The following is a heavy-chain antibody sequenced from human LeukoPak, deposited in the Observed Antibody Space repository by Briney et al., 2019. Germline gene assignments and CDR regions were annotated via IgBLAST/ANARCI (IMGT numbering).Heavy chain of an antibody. CDR2: IRYDGSNK. J-gene: IGHJ5*02. Sequence: GGSLRLSCAASGFTFSSYGMHWVRQAPGKGPEWVAFIRYDGSNKYYADSVKGRFTISRDNSKNTLYLQMNSLRAEDTAVYYCAKDFYSSSWYGFSNWFDPWGQGTLVTVSS. CDR1: GFTFSSYG. CDR3: AKDFYSSSWYGFSNWFDP. D-gene: IGHD6-13*01. V-gene: IGHV3-30*02.